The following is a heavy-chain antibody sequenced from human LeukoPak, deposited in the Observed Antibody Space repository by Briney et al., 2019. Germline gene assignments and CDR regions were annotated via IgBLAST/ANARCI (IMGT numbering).Heavy chain of an antibody. CDR3: AREVLGPYYFDY. V-gene: IGHV4-34*01. CDR2: INHSGST. CDR1: GGSISSYY. Sequence: SETLSLTCTVSGGSISSYYWSWIRQPPGKGLEWIGEINHSGSTNYNPSLKSRVTISVDTSKNQFSLKLSSVTAADTAVYYCAREVLGPYYFDYWGQGTLVTVSS. D-gene: IGHD2-8*02. J-gene: IGHJ4*02.